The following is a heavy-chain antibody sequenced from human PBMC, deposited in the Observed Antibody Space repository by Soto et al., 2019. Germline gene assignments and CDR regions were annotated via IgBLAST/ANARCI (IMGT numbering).Heavy chain of an antibody. CDR3: ARVGTYCGGDCYSSYYYYGMDV. V-gene: IGHV1-2*04. J-gene: IGHJ6*02. D-gene: IGHD2-21*02. CDR1: GYTFTGYY. Sequence: QVQLVQSGAEVKKPGASVKVSCKASGYTFTGYYMHWVRQAPGQGLEWMGWINPNSGGTNYAQKFQGWVTMTRDKSISTAYMELSRLRYDDTAVYYCARVGTYCGGDCYSSYYYYGMDVWGQGTTVTVSS. CDR2: INPNSGGT.